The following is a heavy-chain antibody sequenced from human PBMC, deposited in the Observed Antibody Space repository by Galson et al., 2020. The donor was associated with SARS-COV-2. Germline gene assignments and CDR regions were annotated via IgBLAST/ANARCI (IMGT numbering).Heavy chain of an antibody. CDR2: MNPNSGNT. Sequence: ASEPVSCKASGYTFTSYDINWVRQAPGQGLEWTGWMNPNSGNTGYAQKFQGRVTMTRNTSISTAYMELSSLRSEDTAVYYCARDIVSYYYYGMDVWGQGTTVTVSS. CDR1: GYTFTSYD. D-gene: IGHD5-12*01. V-gene: IGHV1-8*01. J-gene: IGHJ6*02. CDR3: ARDIVSYYYYGMDV.